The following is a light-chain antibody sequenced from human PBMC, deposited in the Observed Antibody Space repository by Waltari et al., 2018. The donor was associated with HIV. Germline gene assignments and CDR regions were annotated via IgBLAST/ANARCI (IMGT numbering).Light chain of an antibody. V-gene: IGLV2-14*03. CDR2: DVS. CDR3: SSYTSSSTLV. Sequence: QSALTQPASVSGSPGQSITISCTGTSSDVGGYNYVSWYQQHPGKAPKLMIYDVSNRPSGVSNRVSGSKSCNTASLTISGLQAEDEADYYCSSYTSSSTLVFGGGTKLTVL. J-gene: IGLJ2*01. CDR1: SSDVGGYNY.